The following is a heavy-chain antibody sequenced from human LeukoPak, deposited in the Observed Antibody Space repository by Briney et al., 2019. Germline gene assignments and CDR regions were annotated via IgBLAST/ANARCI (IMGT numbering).Heavy chain of an antibody. J-gene: IGHJ4*02. CDR1: GGSVSSYY. CDR2: IYYSGST. D-gene: IGHD3-16*01. CDR3: ARGRSYMGD. Sequence: SETLSLTCTVSGGSVSSYYWSWIRQPPGKGLEWIGYIYYSGSTNHNPSLKSRVTISVDTSKNQFSLKLNSVTAADPAVYYCARGRSYMGDWGQGTLVSVSS. V-gene: IGHV4-59*02.